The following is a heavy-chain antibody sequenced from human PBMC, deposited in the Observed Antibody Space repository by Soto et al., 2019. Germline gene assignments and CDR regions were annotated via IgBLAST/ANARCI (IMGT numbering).Heavy chain of an antibody. CDR1: GFTLSSYS. J-gene: IGHJ4*02. V-gene: IGHV3-21*01. D-gene: IGHD6-25*01. CDR3: AREKRANGYLDY. CDR2: INSSSSYI. Sequence: GGSLRLSCAAYGFTLSSYSMNWVRQAPGKGLEWVSSINSSSSYIYYVDSVKGRFTISRDNAKNSLYLQVNNLRDEDTAVYYCAREKRANGYLDYWGQGTLVTVS.